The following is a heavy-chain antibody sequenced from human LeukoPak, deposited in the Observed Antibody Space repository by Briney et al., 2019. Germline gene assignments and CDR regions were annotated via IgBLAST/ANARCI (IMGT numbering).Heavy chain of an antibody. D-gene: IGHD5-18*01. V-gene: IGHV3-74*01. J-gene: IGHJ4*02. CDR1: GFTFSSYS. Sequence: RGSLRLSCAASGFTFSSYSMNWVRQAPGKGLVWVSRIKSDGSTTTYADSVKGRFTISRDNAKNTLYLQMNSLRAEDTAVYYCARVVDTHFDYWGQGTLVTVSS. CDR3: ARVVDTHFDY. CDR2: IKSDGSTT.